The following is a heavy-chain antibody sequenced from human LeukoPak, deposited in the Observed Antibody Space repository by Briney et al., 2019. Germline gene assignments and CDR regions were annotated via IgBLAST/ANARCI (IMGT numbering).Heavy chain of an antibody. Sequence: GASVKVSCKASGYTFTSYGISWVRQAPGQGLEWMGWISAYNGNTNYAQKLQGRVTMTTDTSTSTAYMELRSLRSDDTAVYYCARDLAYYDILTGHRHWSCFDYWGQGTLVTVSS. CDR3: ARDLAYYDILTGHRHWSCFDY. CDR2: ISAYNGNT. J-gene: IGHJ4*02. D-gene: IGHD3-9*01. V-gene: IGHV1-18*01. CDR1: GYTFTSYG.